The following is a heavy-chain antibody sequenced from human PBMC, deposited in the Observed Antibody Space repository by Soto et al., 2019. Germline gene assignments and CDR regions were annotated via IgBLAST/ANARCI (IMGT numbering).Heavy chain of an antibody. CDR2: INGRGNYI. Sequence: EVQVVESGGDLVKPGGSLRLSCESSGFTFSTYTMNWVRQAPGKGLEWVSSINGRGNYIYYADSVKGRFTISRDNAKNSLYLQMDRLRAEDTALYYCVREDGIVGANSAFDYWGLGALVTVSS. CDR1: GFTFSTYT. J-gene: IGHJ4*02. V-gene: IGHV3-21*01. D-gene: IGHD1-26*01. CDR3: VREDGIVGANSAFDY.